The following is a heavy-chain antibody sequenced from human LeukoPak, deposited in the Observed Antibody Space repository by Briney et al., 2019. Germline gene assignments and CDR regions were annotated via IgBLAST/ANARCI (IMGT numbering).Heavy chain of an antibody. CDR1: GYSISSGYY. V-gene: IGHV4-38-2*01. Sequence: PSETLSLTCAVAGYSISSGYYWGWIRPPPGKGREWIGRIYHSGSTYYNPSLKRRVTISEDTSKNKFYMKMSTVTAAETSVYYCARTNNHIRGYSYGRFTYPLRETFDYWGQGTLVTVSS. J-gene: IGHJ4*02. CDR2: IYHSGST. D-gene: IGHD5-18*01. CDR3: ARTNNHIRGYSYGRFTYPLRETFDY.